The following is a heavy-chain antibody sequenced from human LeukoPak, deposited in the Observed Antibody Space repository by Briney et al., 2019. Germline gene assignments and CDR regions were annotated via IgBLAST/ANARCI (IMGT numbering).Heavy chain of an antibody. J-gene: IGHJ4*02. D-gene: IGHD2-2*01. V-gene: IGHV1-2*02. CDR2: INPNDGDT. CDR3: ARANFLYCSSTTCLFDY. Sequence: ATVKVSCKASGYTFTDYYMHWVRQAPGQGFEWMGWINPNDGDTNYAQKFQGRVTMTRDTSISTAHMEVSRLRSDDTAVYYCARANFLYCSSTTCLFDYWGQGTLVTVSS. CDR1: GYTFTDYY.